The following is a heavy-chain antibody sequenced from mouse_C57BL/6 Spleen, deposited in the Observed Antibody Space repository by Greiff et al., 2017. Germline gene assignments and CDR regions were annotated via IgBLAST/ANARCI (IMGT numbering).Heavy chain of an antibody. CDR1: GYTFTSYW. D-gene: IGHD4-1*01. V-gene: IGHV1-69*01. J-gene: IGHJ3*01. CDR2: LDPSDSYT. CDR3: ARWSGTGFAY. Sequence: VQLQQPGAELVMPGASVKLSCKASGYTFTSYWMHWVKQRPGQGLEWIGELDPSDSYTNYNQKFKGKSTLTVDKSSSTAYMQLSSLTSEDSAVYYCARWSGTGFAYWGQGTLVTVSA.